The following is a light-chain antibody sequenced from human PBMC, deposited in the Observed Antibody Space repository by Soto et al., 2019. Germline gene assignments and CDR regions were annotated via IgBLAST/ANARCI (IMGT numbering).Light chain of an antibody. CDR3: CSYAGSRTFVV. V-gene: IGLV2-23*03. Sequence: QSALTQPASVSGSHGQSITISCTGTSSDVGSYNLVSWYQQHPGKAPKLMIYEGSKRPSGVSNRFSGSKSGNTASLTISGLQAEDEADYYCCSYAGSRTFVVFGGGTKLTVL. CDR2: EGS. CDR1: SSDVGSYNL. J-gene: IGLJ2*01.